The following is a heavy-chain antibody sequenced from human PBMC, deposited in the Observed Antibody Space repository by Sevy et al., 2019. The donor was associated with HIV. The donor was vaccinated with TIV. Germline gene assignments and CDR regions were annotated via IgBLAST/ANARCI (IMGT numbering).Heavy chain of an antibody. J-gene: IGHJ4*02. CDR2: MNPKTGNA. V-gene: IGHV1-8*01. CDR3: TRGLTTFPY. D-gene: IGHD1-1*01. Sequence: ASVKVSCKASGYTFINFDIGWVRQATGQGLAWMGWMNPKTGNAGYAPKFRGRVTMTRNTSLTTAYMELSSLRTDETAVYYCTRGLTTFPYWGQGTLVTVSS. CDR1: GYTFINFD.